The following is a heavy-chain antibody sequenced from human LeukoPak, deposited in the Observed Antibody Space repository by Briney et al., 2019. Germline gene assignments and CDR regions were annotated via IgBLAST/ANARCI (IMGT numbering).Heavy chain of an antibody. CDR1: GITFGNNW. V-gene: IGHV3-66*02. J-gene: IGHJ4*02. Sequence: GGSLRLSCAASGITFGNNWMHWVRQGPGKGLEWVSVIYSGGSTYYADSVKGRFTISRDNSKNTLYLQMNSLRAEDTAVYYCARGGWGRYFDYWGQGTLVTVSS. CDR3: ARGGWGRYFDY. CDR2: IYSGGST. D-gene: IGHD3-16*01.